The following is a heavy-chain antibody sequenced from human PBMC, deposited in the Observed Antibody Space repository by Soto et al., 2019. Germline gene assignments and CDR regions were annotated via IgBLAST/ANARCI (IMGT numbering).Heavy chain of an antibody. CDR2: IYSNDDK. CDR1: GFSLSSSGVG. D-gene: IGHD2-15*01. Sequence: SGPTLVNPTHTLTLTCTFSGFSLSSSGVGVEWVRQPPGKALEWLALIYSNDDKRYSPYVKSRLTITKDTPKDRVVLTMTNMEGVNTATYYCVHRLEDGRNSIWGQGTMVTVSS. CDR3: VHRLEDGRNSI. V-gene: IGHV2-5*01. J-gene: IGHJ3*02.